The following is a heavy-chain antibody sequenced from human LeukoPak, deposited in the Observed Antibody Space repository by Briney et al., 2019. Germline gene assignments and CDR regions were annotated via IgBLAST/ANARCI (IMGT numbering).Heavy chain of an antibody. D-gene: IGHD3-22*01. Sequence: SETLSLTCTVSGGSISSSSYYWGWIRQPPGKGLEWIGSIYYSGSTYYNPSLKSRVTISVDTSKNQLSLKLSSVTAADTAVYYCARPQPYYYDSSGQITGFDYWGQGTLVTVSS. CDR1: GGSISSSSYY. CDR3: ARPQPYYYDSSGQITGFDY. CDR2: IYYSGST. V-gene: IGHV4-39*01. J-gene: IGHJ4*02.